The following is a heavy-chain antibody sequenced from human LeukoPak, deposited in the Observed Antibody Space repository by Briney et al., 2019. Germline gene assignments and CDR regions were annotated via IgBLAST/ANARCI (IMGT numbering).Heavy chain of an antibody. Sequence: PSETLSLTRTVSGVSIYSNNYYWGWIRQPPGKGLEWIGNIYYSGTTYYNLSLKSRVTMSVDTSKNQFSLRLTSVTAADTAVYYCARQISSASVAFDYWGQGALVTVSS. CDR2: IYYSGTT. J-gene: IGHJ4*02. V-gene: IGHV4-39*01. CDR1: GVSIYSNNYY. D-gene: IGHD6-6*01. CDR3: ARQISSASVAFDY.